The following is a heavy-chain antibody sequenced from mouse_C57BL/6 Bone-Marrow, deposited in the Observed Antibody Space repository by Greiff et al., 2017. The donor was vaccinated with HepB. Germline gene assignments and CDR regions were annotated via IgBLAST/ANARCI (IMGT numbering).Heavy chain of an antibody. Sequence: DVMLVESGGGLVKPGGSLKLSCAASGFTFSDYGMHWVRQAPEKGLEWVAYISSGSSTIYYADTVKGRFTISRDNAKNTLFLQMTSLRSEDTAMYYCARWDYYGSSPDYWGQGTTLTVSS. CDR1: GFTFSDYG. CDR2: ISSGSSTI. V-gene: IGHV5-17*01. CDR3: ARWDYYGSSPDY. J-gene: IGHJ2*01. D-gene: IGHD1-1*01.